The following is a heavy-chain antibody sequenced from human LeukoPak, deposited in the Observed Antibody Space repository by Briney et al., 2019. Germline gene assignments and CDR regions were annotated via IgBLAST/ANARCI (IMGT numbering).Heavy chain of an antibody. V-gene: IGHV3-9*01. D-gene: IGHD1-26*01. CDR1: GFTFDDYA. CDR3: AKDSLVGGSYYGEIDY. CDR2: ISWNSGSI. Sequence: GRSLRLSCAASGFTFDDYAMHWVRQAPGKGLEWVSGISWNSGSIGYADSVKGRLTISRDNAKNSLYLQMNSLRAEDTALYYCAKDSLVGGSYYGEIDYWGQGTLVTVSS. J-gene: IGHJ4*02.